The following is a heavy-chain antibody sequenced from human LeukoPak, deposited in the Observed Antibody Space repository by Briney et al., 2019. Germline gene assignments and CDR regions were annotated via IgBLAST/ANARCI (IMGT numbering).Heavy chain of an antibody. CDR2: IGTAGDT. V-gene: IGHV3-13*01. D-gene: IGHD3-22*01. CDR3: ARGGGYDSSGYYTPLDY. J-gene: IGHJ4*02. Sequence: PGGPLRLSCAASGFTFSSYDMHWVRHATGKGLEWVSAIGTAGDTYYPGSVKGRFTISRDNAKNSLYLQMNSLRAEDTAVYYCARGGGYDSSGYYTPLDYWGQGTLVTVSS. CDR1: GFTFSSYD.